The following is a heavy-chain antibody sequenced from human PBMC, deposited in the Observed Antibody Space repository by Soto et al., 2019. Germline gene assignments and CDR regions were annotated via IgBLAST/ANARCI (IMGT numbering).Heavy chain of an antibody. V-gene: IGHV1-18*01. CDR2: ISAYNTNT. Sequence: QVQLVQSGAEVKKPGASVKVSCKTSGYTCTSYHIGGVRQAPGQGLEWMGWISAYNTNTNYAQKFQGRVTMTTDTLTSTAYMELRSLRSDDTAVYYCARDTPPTDYWGQGTLVTVSS. CDR1: GYTCTSYH. CDR3: ARDTPPTDY. J-gene: IGHJ4*02.